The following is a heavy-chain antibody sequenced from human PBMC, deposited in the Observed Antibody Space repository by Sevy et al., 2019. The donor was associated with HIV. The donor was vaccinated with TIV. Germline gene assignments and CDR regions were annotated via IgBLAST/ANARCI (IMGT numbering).Heavy chain of an antibody. V-gene: IGHV1-24*01. D-gene: IGHD3-22*01. CDR3: ATTKDYYDSSAYPVDY. CDR2: FDPEDDER. CDR1: GYTLTAFA. J-gene: IGHJ4*02. Sequence: ASVKVSCKDSGYTLTAFAMHWVRQAPGKGLEWMGTFDPEDDERIYAQTFQGRVSMTEDTSADTAYMELSSLRSEDTAIYYCATTKDYYDSSAYPVDYWGQGTLVTVSS.